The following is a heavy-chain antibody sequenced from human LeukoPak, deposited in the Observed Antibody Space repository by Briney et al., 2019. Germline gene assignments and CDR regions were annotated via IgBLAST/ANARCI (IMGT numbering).Heavy chain of an antibody. CDR2: INHSGST. V-gene: IGHV4-38-2*02. Sequence: SETLSLTCTVSGYSISSGYYWSWIRQPPGKGLEWIGEINHSGSTNYNPSLKSRVTISVDTSKNQFSLKLSSVTAADTAVYYCAREADCSSTSCYTRVGYFQHWGRGTLVTVSS. J-gene: IGHJ1*01. D-gene: IGHD2-2*02. CDR3: AREADCSSTSCYTRVGYFQH. CDR1: GYSISSGYY.